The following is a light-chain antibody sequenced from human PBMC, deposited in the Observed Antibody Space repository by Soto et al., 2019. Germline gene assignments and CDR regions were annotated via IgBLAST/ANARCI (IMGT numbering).Light chain of an antibody. Sequence: EIVMTQSQATLSVSPGERSTLSCRASQSVSSDLVWYQQKAGQAPRLLIYDTSTRATGIPARFSGSGSGTEFTLTISSLQSEDSAVYHCQQYNKWPLTFGGGTKVDIK. V-gene: IGKV3-15*01. CDR3: QQYNKWPLT. CDR1: QSVSSD. J-gene: IGKJ4*01. CDR2: DTS.